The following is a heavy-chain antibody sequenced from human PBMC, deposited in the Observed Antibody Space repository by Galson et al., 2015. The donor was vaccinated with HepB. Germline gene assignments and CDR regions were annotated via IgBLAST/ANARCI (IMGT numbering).Heavy chain of an antibody. CDR1: GFTFSKYA. CDR3: AKALQSSYYYYYMDV. J-gene: IGHJ6*03. Sequence: SLRLSCAVSGFTFSKYAMSWVRQALGKGLEWVSTIGVSGGSTYYADSVRGRFTISRDNSKNTLYLQMNSLRAEDTAIYYCAKALQSSYYYYYMDVWGKGTTVTVSS. D-gene: IGHD4-11*01. CDR2: IGVSGGST. V-gene: IGHV3-23*01.